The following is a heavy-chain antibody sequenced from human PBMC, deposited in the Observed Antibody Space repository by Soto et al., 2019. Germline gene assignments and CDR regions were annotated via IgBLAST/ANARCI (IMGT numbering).Heavy chain of an antibody. CDR2: IYHSGSP. Sequence: QVQLQESGPGLVKPSGTLSLTCAVSGGSISSGTWWSWVRQSPGRGLEWIGEIYHSGSPNYNPSLKSRVTMSVDKAKNLFSLGLSSVTAGESALYYCASRIPDAPNWFDPWGEGTLVTVSS. D-gene: IGHD2-2*02. J-gene: IGHJ5*02. V-gene: IGHV4-4*02. CDR3: ASRIPDAPNWFDP. CDR1: GGSISSGTW.